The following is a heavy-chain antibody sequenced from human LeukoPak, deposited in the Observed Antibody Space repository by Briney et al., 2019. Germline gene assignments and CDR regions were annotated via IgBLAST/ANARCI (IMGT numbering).Heavy chain of an antibody. CDR1: GGSISSGGYS. J-gene: IGHJ5*02. CDR3: ARGKTYDFWSGLT. D-gene: IGHD3-3*01. V-gene: IGHV4-30-2*01. Sequence: PSETLSLTCAVSGGSISSGGYSWSWIRQPPGKGLEWIGYIYHSGSTYYNPSLKSRVTISVDRSKNQFSLKLSSVTAADTAVYYCARGKTYDFWSGLTWGQGTLVTVSS. CDR2: IYHSGST.